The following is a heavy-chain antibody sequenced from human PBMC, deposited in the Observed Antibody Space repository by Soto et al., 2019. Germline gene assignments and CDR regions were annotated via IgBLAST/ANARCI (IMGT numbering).Heavy chain of an antibody. J-gene: IGHJ4*02. V-gene: IGHV6-1*01. Sequence: QTLSLTCAISGDSVSSNSAAWNWIRQSPSRGLEWLGRTYYRSKWYSYYAASVRGRITINADTSKNQVSLHLNSVTPEDTAVYYCARGPSPLAYWGRGTVVTVSS. CDR2: TYYRSKWYS. CDR3: ARGPSPLAY. D-gene: IGHD6-6*01. CDR1: GDSVSSNSAA.